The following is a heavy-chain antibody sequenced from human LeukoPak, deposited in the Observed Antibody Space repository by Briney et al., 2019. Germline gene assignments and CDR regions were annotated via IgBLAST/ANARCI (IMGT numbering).Heavy chain of an antibody. J-gene: IGHJ4*02. CDR2: IDWDDAK. Sequence: SGPTLVNPTQTLTLTCTFSGFSLSTSGMCVSWIRQPPGKALEWLARIDWDDAKYYSTSLKTRLTISKDTSKNQVVLTMTNMDPVDTATYYCARALDYYDSSGYYLFDYWGQGTLVTVSS. CDR1: GFSLSTSGMC. V-gene: IGHV2-70*11. CDR3: ARALDYYDSSGYYLFDY. D-gene: IGHD3-22*01.